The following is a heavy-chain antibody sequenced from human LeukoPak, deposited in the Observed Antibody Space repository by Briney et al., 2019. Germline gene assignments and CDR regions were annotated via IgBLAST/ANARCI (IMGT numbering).Heavy chain of an antibody. CDR3: ARHFDYSNYVYQVDY. V-gene: IGHV4-39*01. CDR2: IYYSGST. J-gene: IGHJ4*02. CDR1: GGSISSSSYY. Sequence: SETLSLTCTVSGGSISSSSYYWGWIRQPPGKGLEWIGSIYYSGSTFYNPSLKSRVTISVDTSKNQFSLKLSSVTAADTAVYYCARHFDYSNYVYQVDYWGQGTLVTVSS. D-gene: IGHD4-11*01.